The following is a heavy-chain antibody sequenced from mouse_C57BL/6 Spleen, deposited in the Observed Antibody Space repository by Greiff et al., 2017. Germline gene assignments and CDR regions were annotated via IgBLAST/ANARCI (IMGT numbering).Heavy chain of an antibody. J-gene: IGHJ4*01. D-gene: IGHD1-1*01. CDR1: GYTFTSYW. CDR2: IDPSDSYT. V-gene: IGHV1-59*01. Sequence: QVQLQQPGAELVRPGPSVKLSCKASGYTFTSYWMHWVKQRPGQGLEWIGVIDPSDSYTNYNQKFKGKATLTVDTSSSTAYMQLSSLTSEDSAVYYCARGRHTTVVEDYAMDYWGQGTSVTVSS. CDR3: ARGRHTTVVEDYAMDY.